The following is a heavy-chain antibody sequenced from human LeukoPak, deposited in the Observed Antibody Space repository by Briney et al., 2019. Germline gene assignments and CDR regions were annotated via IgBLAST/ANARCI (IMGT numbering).Heavy chain of an antibody. Sequence: PSETLSLTCAVYGGSFSGYYWSWIRQPPGKGLEWIGEINHSGSTNYNPSLKSRVTISVDTSKNQFSLKLSSVTAADTAVYYCARGLEQWLVRYYYYGMDVWGQGTTVTVSS. V-gene: IGHV4-34*01. CDR1: GGSFSGYY. CDR3: ARGLEQWLVRYYYYGMDV. CDR2: INHSGST. J-gene: IGHJ6*02. D-gene: IGHD6-19*01.